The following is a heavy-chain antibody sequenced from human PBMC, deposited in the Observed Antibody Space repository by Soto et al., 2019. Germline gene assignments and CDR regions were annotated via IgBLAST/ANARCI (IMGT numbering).Heavy chain of an antibody. J-gene: IGHJ4*02. CDR2: ISGSGGST. Sequence: EVQLLESGGGLVQPGGSLRLSCAASGFTLGTYVMTWVRQAPGKGLEWVSAISGSGGSTNYADPVKGRFTISRDNTKNTLYLHMNSLRVEDTAVYYCAKDRKGSYCSGGTCYSFDYWGQGTLVTVPS. D-gene: IGHD2-15*01. V-gene: IGHV3-23*01. CDR1: GFTLGTYV. CDR3: AKDRKGSYCSGGTCYSFDY.